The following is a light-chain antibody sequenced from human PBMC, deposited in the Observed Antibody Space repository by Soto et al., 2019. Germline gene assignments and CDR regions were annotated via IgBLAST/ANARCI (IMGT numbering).Light chain of an antibody. J-gene: IGKJ1*01. V-gene: IGKV1-5*01. CDR3: QQYQSYPWT. CDR1: QSISGY. Sequence: DIQMTQSPSTLSASVGDTVTITCRASQSISGYLDWYQQKPGKAPKLLSLESGVPSRFIGSGSGTGFTLTISSLQPDDSGSYYCQQYQSYPWTFGQGTRVEIK.